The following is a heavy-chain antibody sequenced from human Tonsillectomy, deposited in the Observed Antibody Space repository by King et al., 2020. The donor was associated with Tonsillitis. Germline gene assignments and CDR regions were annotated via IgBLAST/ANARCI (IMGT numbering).Heavy chain of an antibody. CDR2: ISFDGRRK. Sequence: QLVQSGGGVVQPGRSLRLSCEASGFTFGRYALNWVRRAPGKGLEWVTFISFDGRRKDYAASVEGRFTVSRDNSKNCLYLQMSNLRVEDTAMYFCARGDTGNNCGPVESWGQGTLVTVAS. CDR3: ARGDTGNNCGPVES. D-gene: IGHD1-1*01. CDR1: GFTFGRYA. J-gene: IGHJ4*02. V-gene: IGHV3-30*03.